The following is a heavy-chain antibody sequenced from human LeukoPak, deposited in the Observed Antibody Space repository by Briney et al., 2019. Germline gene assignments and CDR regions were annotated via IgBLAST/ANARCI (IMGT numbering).Heavy chain of an antibody. J-gene: IGHJ4*02. CDR2: INHSGST. Sequence: SETLSLTCAVYGGSFSGYYWSWIRQPPGKGLEWIGEINHSGSTNYNPSLKSRVTISVDTSKNQFSLKLSSVTAADTAVYYCARGFEALYYFDYWGQGTLVTVSS. V-gene: IGHV4-34*01. CDR3: ARGFEALYYFDY. CDR1: GGSFSGYY.